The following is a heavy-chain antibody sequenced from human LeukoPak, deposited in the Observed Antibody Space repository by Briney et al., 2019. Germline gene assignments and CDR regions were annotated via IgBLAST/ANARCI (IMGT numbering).Heavy chain of an antibody. CDR2: IYYTGTT. CDR1: GVSISSYY. Sequence: SETLSLTCTVSGVSISSYYWSWLRQPPGKGPEWIGYIYYTGTTNYNPSLKSRVTISVDTSKNQFSLKLNSVTAADTAVCYCAREDPQTKVPEGMDVWGQGTTVTVSS. J-gene: IGHJ6*02. D-gene: IGHD4/OR15-4a*01. V-gene: IGHV4-59*01. CDR3: AREDPQTKVPEGMDV.